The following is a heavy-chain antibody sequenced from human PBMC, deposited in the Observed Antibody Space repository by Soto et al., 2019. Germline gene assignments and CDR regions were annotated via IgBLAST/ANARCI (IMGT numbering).Heavy chain of an antibody. CDR2: ISGSGHST. Sequence: EVQLLESGGGLVQPGGSLRLSCAASGSTSSSYAMSWIRQAPGKGLEWVSTISGSGHSTYYADSVKGRFTISRDNSKNTLYLQMNSLRAEDTAVYYCVKVIGTLIVVLIDAFDVWGQGTLVTVSS. D-gene: IGHD3-22*01. CDR1: GSTSSSYA. V-gene: IGHV3-23*01. J-gene: IGHJ3*01. CDR3: VKVIGTLIVVLIDAFDV.